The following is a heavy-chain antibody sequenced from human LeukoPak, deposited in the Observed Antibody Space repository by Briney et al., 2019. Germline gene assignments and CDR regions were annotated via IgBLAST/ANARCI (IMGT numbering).Heavy chain of an antibody. CDR1: GYTFTGYY. V-gene: IGHV1-2*02. CDR3: ARRGRFLEWSLRY. Sequence: ASVKVSCKASGYTFTGYYMHWVRQAPGQGLEWMGWINPNSGGTNYAQKFQGRVTMTRGTSISTAYMELSRLRSDDTAVYYCARRGRFLEWSLRYWGQGTLVTVSS. J-gene: IGHJ4*02. D-gene: IGHD3-3*01. CDR2: INPNSGGT.